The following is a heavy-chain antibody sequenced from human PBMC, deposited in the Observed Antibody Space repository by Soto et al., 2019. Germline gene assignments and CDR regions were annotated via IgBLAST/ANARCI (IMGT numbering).Heavy chain of an antibody. CDR1: GFTFTSSA. J-gene: IGHJ3*02. D-gene: IGHD3-22*01. Sequence: GASVKVSCKASGFTFTSSAVQWVRQARGQRLEWIGWIVVGSGNTNYAQKFQERVTITRDMSTSTAYMELSSLRSEDTAVYYCAADSGTYDSSGYMQVGAFDICGQGTMVTVS. CDR3: AADSGTYDSSGYMQVGAFDI. CDR2: IVVGSGNT. V-gene: IGHV1-58*01.